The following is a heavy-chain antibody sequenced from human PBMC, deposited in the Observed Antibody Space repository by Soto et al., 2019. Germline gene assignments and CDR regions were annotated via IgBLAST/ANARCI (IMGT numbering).Heavy chain of an antibody. D-gene: IGHD6-13*01. Sequence: QLQLQESGPGLVKPSETLSLTCTVSGGSISSSSYYWGWIRQPPGKGLEWIGSIYYSGSTYYNPSLKSRVTISVDTSKNQFSLKLSSVTAADTAVYYCARHVDSSSWYNWFDPSGQGTLVTVSS. CDR1: GGSISSSSYY. CDR2: IYYSGST. J-gene: IGHJ5*02. V-gene: IGHV4-39*01. CDR3: ARHVDSSSWYNWFDP.